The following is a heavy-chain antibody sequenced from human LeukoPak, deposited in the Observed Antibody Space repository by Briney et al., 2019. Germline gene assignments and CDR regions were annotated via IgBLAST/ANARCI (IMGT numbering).Heavy chain of an antibody. CDR2: ISGSGGST. J-gene: IGHJ6*02. CDR3: AKGRKSYYYGMDV. V-gene: IGHV3-23*01. Sequence: GRSLRLSCAASGFTFSIYAMNWVRQAPGKGLEWVSGISGSGGSTYYADSVKGRFTISRDNSKNTLYLQMNSLRAEDTAVYHCAKGRKSYYYGMDVWGQGTTVTVSS. CDR1: GFTFSIYA.